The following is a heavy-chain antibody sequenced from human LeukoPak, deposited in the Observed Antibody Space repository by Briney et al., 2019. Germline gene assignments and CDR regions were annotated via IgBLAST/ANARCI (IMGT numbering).Heavy chain of an antibody. D-gene: IGHD1-26*01. CDR1: GFTFSSYA. J-gene: IGHJ4*02. Sequence: GGSLRLSCAASGFTFSSYAMHWVRQAPGKGLEWVAVISYDGSNKYYADSVKGRFTISRDNSKNTLYLQMNSLRAEDTAVYYCVPHLSSGGYSVFHNWGQGTGVTVSS. CDR2: ISYDGSNK. CDR3: VPHLSSGGYSVFHN. V-gene: IGHV3-30-3*01.